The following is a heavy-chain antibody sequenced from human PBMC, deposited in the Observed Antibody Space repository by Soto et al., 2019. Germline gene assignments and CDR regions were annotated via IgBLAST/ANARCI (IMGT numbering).Heavy chain of an antibody. CDR2: LNSDGTSA. Sequence: EVQLVESGGGLVQPGGSLRLSCAGSGFIFSSDWMHWVRQDPGKGLVWVSRLNSDGTSASYADAVKGRFTISRDNAKNTLFLQMNSLTAEDTALYYCARGPFGWYGFDYWGQGTVVTVSS. V-gene: IGHV3-74*01. J-gene: IGHJ4*02. CDR1: GFIFSSDW. D-gene: IGHD6-19*01. CDR3: ARGPFGWYGFDY.